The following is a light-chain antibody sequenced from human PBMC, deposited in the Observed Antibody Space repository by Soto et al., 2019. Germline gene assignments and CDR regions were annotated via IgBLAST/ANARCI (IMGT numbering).Light chain of an antibody. CDR2: EVS. Sequence: QSALTQPASVSGSPGQSVTISCTGTSSDVGAYNYVSWYQLHPGKAPKLLISEVSNRPSGVSSRFSGSKSGTSATLGITGFQTGDEADYYCGSWDSSLSAYVFGTGTKVTVL. CDR3: GSWDSSLSAYV. V-gene: IGLV2-14*01. J-gene: IGLJ1*01. CDR1: SSDVGAYNY.